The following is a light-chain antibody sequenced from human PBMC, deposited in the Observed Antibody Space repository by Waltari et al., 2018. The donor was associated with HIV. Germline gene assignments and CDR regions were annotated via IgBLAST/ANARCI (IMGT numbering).Light chain of an antibody. V-gene: IGLV2-14*03. CDR2: DVT. CDR1: NNDVGVYNF. J-gene: IGLJ3*02. Sequence: QAALTQPASLSGSPGQSITISCPGTNNDVGVYNFVSWYQQHPDKAPKLVIVDVTKRPSGISSRFSGSKSANMASLTISGLQADDEADYYCCSYTSTNSWVFGGGTKLTVL. CDR3: CSYTSTNSWV.